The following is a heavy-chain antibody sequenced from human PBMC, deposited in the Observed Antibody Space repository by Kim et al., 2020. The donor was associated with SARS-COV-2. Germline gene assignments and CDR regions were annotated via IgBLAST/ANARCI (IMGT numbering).Heavy chain of an antibody. CDR1: GFTFGSHS. CDR2: ISSSGDTI. D-gene: IGHD1-26*01. CDR3: ARDLSIRGSYHIDY. Sequence: GGSLRLSCAASGFTFGSHSMNWVRQAPGKGLEWLSYISSSGDTIYYEDSVKGRFTISRDNAKNSLYLQMNSLRADDTAVYYCARDLSIRGSYHIDYWGQGILVTVSS. J-gene: IGHJ4*02. V-gene: IGHV3-48*04.